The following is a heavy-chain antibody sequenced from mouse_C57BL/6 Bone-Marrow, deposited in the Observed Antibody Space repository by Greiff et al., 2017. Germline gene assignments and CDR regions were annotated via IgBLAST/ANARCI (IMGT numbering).Heavy chain of an antibody. CDR2: ISGGGGNT. V-gene: IGHV5-9*01. J-gene: IGHJ4*01. CDR3: ASLTITTVGRGVYAMDY. D-gene: IGHD1-1*01. Sequence: EVKLVESGGGLVKPGGSLKLSCAASGFTFSSYTMSWVRQTPEKRLEWVATISGGGGNTYYPDSVKGRFTISRDNAKNTLYLQMSSLRSEDTALYYCASLTITTVGRGVYAMDYWGQGTSVTVSS. CDR1: GFTFSSYT.